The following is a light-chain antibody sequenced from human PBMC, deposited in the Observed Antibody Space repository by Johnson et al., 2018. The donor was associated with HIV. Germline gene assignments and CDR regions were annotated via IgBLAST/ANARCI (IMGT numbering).Light chain of an antibody. J-gene: IGLJ1*01. V-gene: IGLV1-51*01. CDR2: DNN. CDR3: GTWDSSLSGGV. CDR1: SSNIGNNY. Sequence: QSVLTQPPSVSAAPGQKVTISCSGSSSNIGNNYVSWYQQLPGTAPKLLIYDNNKRPSGIPDRFSGSKSGTSATLGITGLQTWDEADYYCGTWDSSLSGGVVGTGTKFTVL.